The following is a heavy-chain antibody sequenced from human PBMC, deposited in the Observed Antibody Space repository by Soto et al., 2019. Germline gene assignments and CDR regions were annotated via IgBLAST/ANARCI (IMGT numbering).Heavy chain of an antibody. CDR3: ARENHSNYNYYYGMDV. J-gene: IGHJ6*02. V-gene: IGHV3-30-3*01. D-gene: IGHD4-4*01. CDR1: GFTFSSYA. CDR2: ISYDGSNK. Sequence: GGSLRLSCAASGFTFSSYAMHWVRQAPGKGLEWVAVISYDGSNKYYADSVKGRFTISRDNSKNTLYLQMNSLRAEDTAVYYCARENHSNYNYYYGMDVWGQGTTVTVSS.